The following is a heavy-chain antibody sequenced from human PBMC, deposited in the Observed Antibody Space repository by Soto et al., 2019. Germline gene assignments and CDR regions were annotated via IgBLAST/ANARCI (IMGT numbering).Heavy chain of an antibody. D-gene: IGHD6-13*01. CDR3: AKKSAAVWNYYYYMDV. J-gene: IGHJ6*03. CDR2: ISGSGGST. V-gene: IGHV3-23*01. CDR1: GFTFSSYA. Sequence: GGSLRLSCAASGFTFSSYAMSWVRQAPGKGLEWVSAISGSGGSTYYADSVKGRFTISRDNSKNTLYLQMNSLRAEDTAVYYCAKKSAAVWNYYYYMDVWGKGTTVTVSS.